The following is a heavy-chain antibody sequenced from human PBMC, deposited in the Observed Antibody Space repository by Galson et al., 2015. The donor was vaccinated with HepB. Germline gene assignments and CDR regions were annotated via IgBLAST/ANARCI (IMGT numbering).Heavy chain of an antibody. Sequence: SLRLSCAASTFIFSTYSMDWVRQAPGKGLEWVSYISSSSTTIYYADSVKGRFTISRDNAKNTLYLQMNSLRAEDTAVYYCVCLRGYDWNPHDYWGQGTLVTVSS. CDR1: TFIFSTYS. CDR3: VCLRGYDWNPHDY. V-gene: IGHV3-48*04. D-gene: IGHD5-12*01. CDR2: ISSSSTTI. J-gene: IGHJ4*02.